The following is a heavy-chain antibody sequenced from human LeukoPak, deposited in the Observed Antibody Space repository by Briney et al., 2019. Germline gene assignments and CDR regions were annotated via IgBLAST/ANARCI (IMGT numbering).Heavy chain of an antibody. CDR1: GGTFSSYT. Sequence: SVKVSCKASGGTFSSYTISWVRQAPGQGLEWMGRIIPILGIANYAQKFRGRVTITADKSTSTAYMELSSLSSEDTAVYYCARDPGVVVPAAMFGGSSWFDPWGQGTLVTVSS. D-gene: IGHD2-2*01. CDR3: ARDPGVVVPAAMFGGSSWFDP. CDR2: IIPILGIA. J-gene: IGHJ5*02. V-gene: IGHV1-69*04.